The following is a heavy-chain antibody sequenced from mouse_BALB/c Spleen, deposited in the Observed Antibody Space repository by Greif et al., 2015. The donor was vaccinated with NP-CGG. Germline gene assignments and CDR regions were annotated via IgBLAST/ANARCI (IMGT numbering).Heavy chain of an antibody. Sequence: QVQLQQSGPGLVRPSQSLSITCTVSGFSLTSYGVHWVRQSPGKGLEWLGVIWSGGSTDYNAAFISRLSISKDNSKSXVFFKINSLQANDTAIYYCARWITTVVATKGYFDVWGAGTTVTVSS. D-gene: IGHD1-1*01. J-gene: IGHJ1*01. V-gene: IGHV2-2*02. CDR3: ARWITTVVATKGYFDV. CDR2: IWSGGST. CDR1: GFSLTSYG.